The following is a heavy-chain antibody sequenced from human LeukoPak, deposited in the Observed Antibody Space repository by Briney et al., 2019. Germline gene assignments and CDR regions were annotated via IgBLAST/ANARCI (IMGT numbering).Heavy chain of an antibody. CDR3: ARDPGYGLGVDYGDY. Sequence: GGSLRLSCAASGFTVSGNYMSWVRQAPGKGLEWLSVIHRGGNTYYADSVKGRFTISRDSSKNTVFLQMDRLRAEDTAVYYCARDPGYGLGVDYGDYWGQGTLVTVSS. CDR2: IHRGGNT. CDR1: GFTVSGNY. J-gene: IGHJ4*02. D-gene: IGHD3-10*01. V-gene: IGHV3-66*01.